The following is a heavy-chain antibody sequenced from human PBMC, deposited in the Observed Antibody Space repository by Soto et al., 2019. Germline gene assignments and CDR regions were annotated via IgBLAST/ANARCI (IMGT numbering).Heavy chain of an antibody. CDR1: GYTFTSYG. CDR3: ARVRSCSGGSCYSMRPYYFDY. V-gene: IGHV1-18*04. D-gene: IGHD2-15*01. J-gene: IGHJ4*02. CDR2: ISAYNGNT. Sequence: QVQLVQSGAEVKKPGASVKVSCKASGYTFTSYGISWVRQAPGQGLEWMGWISAYNGNTNYEQKLQGRVTMTTDTSTNTAYMDLRSLRSDDTAVYYCARVRSCSGGSCYSMRPYYFDYWGQGTLVTFSS.